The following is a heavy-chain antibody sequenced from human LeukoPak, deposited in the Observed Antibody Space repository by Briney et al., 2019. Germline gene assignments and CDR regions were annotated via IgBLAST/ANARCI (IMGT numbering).Heavy chain of an antibody. D-gene: IGHD6-13*01. Sequence: GGSLRLSCAASGFTFSSYGMHWVRQAPGKGLEWVAFIRYDGSNKYYADSVKGRFTISRDNSKNTLYLQMNSLRAEDTAVYYCAKFAAAAYDFDYWGQGTLVTVSS. J-gene: IGHJ4*02. V-gene: IGHV3-30*02. CDR1: GFTFSSYG. CDR2: IRYDGSNK. CDR3: AKFAAAAYDFDY.